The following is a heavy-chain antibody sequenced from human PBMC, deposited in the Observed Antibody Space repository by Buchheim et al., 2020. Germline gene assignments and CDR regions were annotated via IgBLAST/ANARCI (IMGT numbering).Heavy chain of an antibody. J-gene: IGHJ4*02. Sequence: QVQLVQSGAEVKKPGSSVKVSCKASGGTFSSYAISWVRQAPGQGREWMGRIIPILGIANYAQKFEGRVTMTADKSTSTAYMELSSLRSEDTAVYYCARGVVQDIVATESLSYWGQGTL. D-gene: IGHD5-12*01. CDR2: IIPILGIA. CDR1: GGTFSSYA. CDR3: ARGVVQDIVATESLSY. V-gene: IGHV1-69*04.